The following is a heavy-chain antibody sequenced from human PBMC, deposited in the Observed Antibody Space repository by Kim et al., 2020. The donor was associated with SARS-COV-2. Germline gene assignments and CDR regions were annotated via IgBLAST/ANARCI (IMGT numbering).Heavy chain of an antibody. J-gene: IGHJ4*02. Sequence: ASVKVSCKASGYTFTSYYMHWVRQAPGQGLEWMGIINPSGGSTSYAQKFQGRVTMTRDTSTSTVYMELSSLRSEDTAVYYCARDHYDILTGYYKPGLVDYWGQGTLVTVSS. CDR1: GYTFTSYY. D-gene: IGHD3-9*01. CDR2: INPSGGST. V-gene: IGHV1-46*01. CDR3: ARDHYDILTGYYKPGLVDY.